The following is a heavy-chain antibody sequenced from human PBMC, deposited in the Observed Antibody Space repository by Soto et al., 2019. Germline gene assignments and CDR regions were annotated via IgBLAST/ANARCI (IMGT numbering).Heavy chain of an antibody. CDR2: IYYSGST. J-gene: IGHJ6*03. D-gene: IGHD3-3*01. V-gene: IGHV4-59*01. CDR1: GGSISSYY. CDR3: ARGGTRKYYDFWSGYYPMDV. Sequence: SETLSLTCTVAGGSISSYYWSWIRQPPGKGLEWIGYIYYSGSTNYNPSLKSRVTISVDTSKNQFSLKLSSVTAADTAVYYCARGGTRKYYDFWSGYYPMDVWGKGTTVTVSS.